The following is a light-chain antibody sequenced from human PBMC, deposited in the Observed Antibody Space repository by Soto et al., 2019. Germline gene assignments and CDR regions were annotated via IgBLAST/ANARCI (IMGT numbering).Light chain of an antibody. V-gene: IGLV2-14*01. J-gene: IGLJ3*02. CDR2: VVN. CDR1: SSDVGTYNY. CDR3: CSYTGSSTLVV. Sequence: QSALTQPASVSGSPGQSITISCTGTSSDVGTYNYVSWYQQHPGKAPKLMIYVVNNRPSGVSDRFSGSKSGNTASLTISGLQAEDEADYYCCSYTGSSTLVVFGGGTQLTVL.